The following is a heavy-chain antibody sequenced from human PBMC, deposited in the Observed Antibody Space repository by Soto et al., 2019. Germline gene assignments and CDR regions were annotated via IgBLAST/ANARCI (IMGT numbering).Heavy chain of an antibody. J-gene: IGHJ4*02. Sequence: EVQLVESGGGLVQPGGSLRLSCAASGFTFSTYWMSWVRQTPGKGLEWVANIKEDGSDKYYVDSVKGRFTISRDNAKNSLFLQMNSLSAEDTAVYYCARDRGWGIVVVPASFDYWGQGTLVTVSS. D-gene: IGHD2-2*01. V-gene: IGHV3-7*01. CDR1: GFTFSTYW. CDR2: IKEDGSDK. CDR3: ARDRGWGIVVVPASFDY.